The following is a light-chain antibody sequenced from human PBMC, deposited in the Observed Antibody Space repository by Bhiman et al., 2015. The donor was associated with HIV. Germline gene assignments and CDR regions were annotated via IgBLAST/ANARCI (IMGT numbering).Light chain of an antibody. Sequence: QSVLTQPPSVSAAPGQKVTIFCSGSSSNIGNNYVSWYQQLPGTAPKLLIYENNKRPSGIPDRFSGSKSGTSATLGITGLQTGDEADYYCGTWDNSLSGPYVFGTGTKVTV. CDR2: ENN. J-gene: IGLJ1*01. CDR1: SSNIGNNY. CDR3: GTWDNSLSGPYV. V-gene: IGLV1-51*02.